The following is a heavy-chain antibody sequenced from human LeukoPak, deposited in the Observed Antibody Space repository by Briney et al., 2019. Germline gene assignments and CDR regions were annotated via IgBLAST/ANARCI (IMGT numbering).Heavy chain of an antibody. CDR2: ISAYNGNT. Sequence: ASVKVSCKASGYSFTGHYMHWVRQAPGQGLEWMGWISAYNGNTNYAQKLQGRVTMTTDTSTSTAYMELRSLRSDDTAVYYCARSPARIAVAGTRFDYWGQGTLVTVSS. J-gene: IGHJ4*02. CDR1: GYSFTGHY. CDR3: ARSPARIAVAGTRFDY. V-gene: IGHV1-18*04. D-gene: IGHD6-19*01.